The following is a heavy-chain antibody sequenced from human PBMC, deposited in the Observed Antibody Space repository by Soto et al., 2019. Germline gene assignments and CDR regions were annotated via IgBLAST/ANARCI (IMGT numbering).Heavy chain of an antibody. J-gene: IGHJ4*02. Sequence: SETLSLTCTVSGGSISSYYWSWIRQPPGKGLEWIGYIYYSGSTNYNPSLKSRVTISVDTSKNQFSLKLSSVTAADTAVYYCAAGRDYYDSSGSWGQGTLVTVS. CDR1: GGSISSYY. V-gene: IGHV4-59*01. CDR3: AAGRDYYDSSGS. D-gene: IGHD3-22*01. CDR2: IYYSGST.